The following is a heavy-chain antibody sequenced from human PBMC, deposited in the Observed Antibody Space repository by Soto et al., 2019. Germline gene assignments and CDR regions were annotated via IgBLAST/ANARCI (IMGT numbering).Heavy chain of an antibody. CDR1: GYTFTSYD. J-gene: IGHJ5*02. V-gene: IGHV1-8*01. CDR2: MNPNSGNT. CDR3: ARASAAGKGNWFDP. D-gene: IGHD2-2*01. Sequence: VASVKVSCKASGYTFTSYDINWVRQATGQGLEWMGWMNPNSGNTGYAQKFQGRVTMTRNTSISTAYMELSSLRSEDTAVYYCARASAAGKGNWFDPWGQGTLVTVSS.